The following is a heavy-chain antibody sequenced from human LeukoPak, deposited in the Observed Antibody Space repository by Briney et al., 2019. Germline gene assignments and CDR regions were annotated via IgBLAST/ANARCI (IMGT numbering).Heavy chain of an antibody. CDR1: GGSLSSYY. V-gene: IGHV4-59*08. D-gene: IGHD2-2*01. J-gene: IGHJ5*02. CDR2: IYYSGST. CDR3: ARPVPAALGWFDP. Sequence: SETLSLTCTVSGGSLSSYYWSCVRQPPGKGLEWIGYIYYSGSTNYNPSLTSRVTISVDTSKNQFSLKLSSVTAADTAVYYCARPVPAALGWFDPWGQGTLVTVSS.